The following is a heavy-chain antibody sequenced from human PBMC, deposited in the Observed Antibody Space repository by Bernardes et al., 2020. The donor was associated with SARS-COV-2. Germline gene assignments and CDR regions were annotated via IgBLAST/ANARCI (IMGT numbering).Heavy chain of an antibody. CDR3: ARRRYSSGWTGEDYYYGMDV. D-gene: IGHD6-19*01. Sequence: SETLSLTCTVSGGSISSGSYYWNWIRQPAGKGLEWIGHIYTSGSTNYNPSLKSRVTISVDTSKKQVFLRLSSLTATDTAVYYCARRRYSSGWTGEDYYYGMDVWGQGTTVTVSS. CDR2: IYTSGST. CDR1: GGSISSGSYY. J-gene: IGHJ6*02. V-gene: IGHV4-61*09.